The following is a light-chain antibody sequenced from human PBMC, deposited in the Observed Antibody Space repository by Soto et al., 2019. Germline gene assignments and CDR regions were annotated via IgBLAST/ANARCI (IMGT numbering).Light chain of an antibody. CDR3: MHSIDWPWK. V-gene: IGKV2-30*01. CDR2: NVS. CDR1: RSLVFSDGNTY. Sequence: VVTQPPLSLSVTLGQPASISCRSSRSLVFSDGNTYLHWFQQRPGQSPRRLIDNVSNRDSGVPDRFSGSGSGTDFTLEISRVEAEDVGMYYCMHSIDWPWKCGQGTKGDIK. J-gene: IGKJ1*01.